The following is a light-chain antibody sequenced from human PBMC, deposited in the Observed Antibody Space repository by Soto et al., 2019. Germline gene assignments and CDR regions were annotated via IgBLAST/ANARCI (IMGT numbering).Light chain of an antibody. CDR3: SAYTGVYWYV. J-gene: IGLJ1*01. CDR1: NSDVGGYNY. CDR2: EVS. V-gene: IGLV2-8*01. Sequence: QSVLTQPPSASGSPGQSVTISCTGTNSDVGGYNYVSWYQQYPGKAPRLIIYEVSERPSGVPDRFSGSKSGNTASLTVSGLQFAEQLNYFCSAYTGVYWYVCGTETK.